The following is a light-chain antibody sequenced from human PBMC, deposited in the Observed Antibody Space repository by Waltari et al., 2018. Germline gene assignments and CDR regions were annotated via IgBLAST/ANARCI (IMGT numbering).Light chain of an antibody. J-gene: IGKJ4*01. V-gene: IGKV1-9*01. CDR1: QDISNY. Sequence: DIQMTQSPSSLSASVGDRVTITCQASQDISNYLNWYQQKPGKAPKLLISAASTLQSGVPSRFSGSGSGTDFTLTISSLQPEDFATYYCQHLHGYPITFGGGTKVEIK. CDR3: QHLHGYPIT. CDR2: AAS.